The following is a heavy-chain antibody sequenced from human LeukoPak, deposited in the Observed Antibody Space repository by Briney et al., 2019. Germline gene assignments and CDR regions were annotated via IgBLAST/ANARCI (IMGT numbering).Heavy chain of an antibody. CDR1: GGSISSYY. J-gene: IGHJ4*02. Sequence: SETLSLTCTVSGGSISSYYWSWIRQPPGKGLEWIGYIYYSGSTNYNPSLKSRVTISVDTSKNQFSLKLSSVTAADTAVYYCASLRGIDYGDYDYWGQGTLVTVSS. D-gene: IGHD4-17*01. CDR3: ASLRGIDYGDYDY. CDR2: IYYSGST. V-gene: IGHV4-59*01.